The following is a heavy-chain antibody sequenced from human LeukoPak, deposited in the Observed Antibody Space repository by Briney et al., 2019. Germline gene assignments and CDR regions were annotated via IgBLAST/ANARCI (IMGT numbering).Heavy chain of an antibody. D-gene: IGHD3-22*01. CDR3: AKDKTHYDSSGYYEFDY. Sequence: GGSLRLSCAASGFTFSSYAMSWVRQAPGKGLEWVSGISWNSGSIGYADSVKGRFTISRDNAKNSLYLQMNSLRAEDTALYYCAKDKTHYDSSGYYEFDYWGQGTLVTVSS. J-gene: IGHJ4*02. CDR1: GFTFSSYA. V-gene: IGHV3-9*01. CDR2: ISWNSGSI.